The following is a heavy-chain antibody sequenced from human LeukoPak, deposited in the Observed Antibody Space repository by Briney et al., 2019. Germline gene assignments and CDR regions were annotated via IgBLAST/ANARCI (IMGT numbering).Heavy chain of an antibody. CDR1: GGTFSSYA. CDR3: ARERGIVVVPAATPNWFDP. J-gene: IGHJ5*02. V-gene: IGHV1-69*04. D-gene: IGHD2-2*01. Sequence: GSSVKVSCKASGGTFSSYAISWVRQAPGQGLEWMGRIIPIFGIASYAQKFQGRVTITADKSTGTAYMELSSLRSEDTAVYYCARERGIVVVPAATPNWFDPWGQGTLVTVSS. CDR2: IIPIFGIA.